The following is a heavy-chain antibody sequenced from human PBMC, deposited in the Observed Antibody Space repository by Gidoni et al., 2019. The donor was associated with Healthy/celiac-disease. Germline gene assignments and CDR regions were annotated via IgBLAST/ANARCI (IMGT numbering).Heavy chain of an antibody. CDR1: GFTFSNAW. V-gene: IGHV3-15*07. D-gene: IGHD4-17*01. J-gene: IGHJ6*02. CDR3: TTDQLRRLLFRGYYGMDV. CDR2: IKSKTDGGTT. Sequence: EVQLVESGGGLVKHGGSLRLSCAASGFTFSNAWMNWVRQAQGKGLEWVGRIKSKTDGGTTDYAAPVKGRFTISRDDSKNTLYLQMNSLKTEDTAVYYCTTDQLRRLLFRGYYGMDVWGQGTTVTVSS.